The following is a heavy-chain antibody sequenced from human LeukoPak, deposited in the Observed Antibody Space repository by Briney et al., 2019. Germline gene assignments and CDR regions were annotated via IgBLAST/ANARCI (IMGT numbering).Heavy chain of an antibody. CDR2: ISSSSSYI. V-gene: IGHV3-21*01. CDR3: ARAKTYSGSYYDAFDI. Sequence: PGGSLRLSCAASGFTFSSYSMDWVRQAPGKGLEWVSSISSSSSYIYYTDSVKGRFTISRDNAENSLYLQMNSLRDEDTAVYYCARAKTYSGSYYDAFDIWGQGTMVTVSS. CDR1: GFTFSSYS. D-gene: IGHD1-26*01. J-gene: IGHJ3*02.